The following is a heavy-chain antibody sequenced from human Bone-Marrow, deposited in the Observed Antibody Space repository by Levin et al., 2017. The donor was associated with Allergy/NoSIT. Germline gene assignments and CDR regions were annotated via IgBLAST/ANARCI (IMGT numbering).Heavy chain of an antibody. CDR1: GASVTNYY. CDR3: ARDTGGGFAVYGFLYH. J-gene: IGHJ1*01. CDR2: FFFGDST. Sequence: QTLSLTCSVSGASVTNYYWSWVRQPPGKGLEWIGHFFFGDSTNYNSSLKSRVTMSVDAPKNQFSLKLHFVTAADTAIYYCARDTGGGFAVYGFLYHWGQGVLVTVSS. D-gene: IGHD3-10*01. V-gene: IGHV4-59*02.